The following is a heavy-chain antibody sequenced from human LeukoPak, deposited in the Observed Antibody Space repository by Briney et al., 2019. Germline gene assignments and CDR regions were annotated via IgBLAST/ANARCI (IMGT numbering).Heavy chain of an antibody. V-gene: IGHV3-30-3*01. CDR1: GFTFSGYW. J-gene: IGHJ4*02. CDR2: TSYDETNK. Sequence: GGSLRLSCAASGFTFSGYWMHWVRQAPGKGLEWVAVTSYDETNKFYADSVKGRFTISRDNSKDTLYLQMNSLRSEDTAVYYCARGQLIASVVTNDYWGQGTLVTVSS. CDR3: ARGQLIASVVTNDY. D-gene: IGHD4-23*01.